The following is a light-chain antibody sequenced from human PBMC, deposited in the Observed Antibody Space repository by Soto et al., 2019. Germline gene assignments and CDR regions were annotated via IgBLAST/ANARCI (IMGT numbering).Light chain of an antibody. J-gene: IGLJ1*01. V-gene: IGLV2-14*01. CDR3: SSYTSSGTYV. CDR2: EVT. CDR1: SSDVGGYNY. Sequence: ALTQPASVSGSPGQSITISCTGTSSDVGGYNYVSWYQQHPGKAPKLIIYEVTNRPSGVSNRFSASKSGNTASLTISGLQAEDEAEYYCSSYTSSGTYVFGTGTKSPS.